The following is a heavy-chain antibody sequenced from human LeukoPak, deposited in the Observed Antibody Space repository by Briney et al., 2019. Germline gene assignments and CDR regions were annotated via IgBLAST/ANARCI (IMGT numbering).Heavy chain of an antibody. CDR3: ARPPRGSYGYDY. CDR1: GFTFSGYW. Sequence: GGSLRLSCAASGFTFSGYWMHWVRQAPGKGLVWVSRINSDGSSTSYADSVKGRFTISRDTAKNTLYPQMNSLRAEDTAVYYCARPPRGSYGYDYWGQGTLVTVSS. CDR2: INSDGSST. V-gene: IGHV3-74*01. D-gene: IGHD5-18*01. J-gene: IGHJ4*02.